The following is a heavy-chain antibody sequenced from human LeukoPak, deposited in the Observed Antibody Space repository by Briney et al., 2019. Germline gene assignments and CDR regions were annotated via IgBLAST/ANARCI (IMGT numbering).Heavy chain of an antibody. CDR2: IYTSGST. CDR1: GGSISSGSYY. D-gene: IGHD1-26*01. J-gene: IGHJ5*02. CDR3: ARGRGANWFDP. V-gene: IGHV4-61*02. Sequence: MSSETLSLTCTVSGGSISSGSYYWSWIRQPAGKGLEWIGRIYTSGSTNYNPSLKSRVTISVDTSKNQFSLKLSSVTAADTAVYYCARGRGANWFDPWGQGTLVTVSS.